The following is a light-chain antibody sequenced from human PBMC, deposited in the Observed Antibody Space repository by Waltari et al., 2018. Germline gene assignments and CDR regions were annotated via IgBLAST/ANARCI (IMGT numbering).Light chain of an antibody. Sequence: SALPQPASVSGAPGQSVTISCIEISSEFGDYPLLSWYQRNPGGAPKLLIYEVSKRPSGVSNRFSGSKSGKTASLTISGLQAEDEADYYCCAFAGRGIYVFGSGTQVTVL. CDR2: EVS. V-gene: IGLV2-23*02. J-gene: IGLJ1*01. CDR1: SSEFGDYPL. CDR3: CAFAGRGIYV.